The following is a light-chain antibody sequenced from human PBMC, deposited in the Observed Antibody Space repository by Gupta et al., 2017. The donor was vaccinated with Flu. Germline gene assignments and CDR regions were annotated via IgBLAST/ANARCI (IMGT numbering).Light chain of an antibody. Sequence: SYELTQPLSVSAALGHTATITCGGKNIGSRNAHWYQQKPGQAPVLVIYRDSNRPSGIPERFSGSNSGNTATLTISRAQAGDEAEYFCQVWDSSAAYVFGTGTKVTIL. CDR3: QVWDSSAAYV. J-gene: IGLJ1*01. V-gene: IGLV3-9*01. CDR1: NIGSRN. CDR2: RDS.